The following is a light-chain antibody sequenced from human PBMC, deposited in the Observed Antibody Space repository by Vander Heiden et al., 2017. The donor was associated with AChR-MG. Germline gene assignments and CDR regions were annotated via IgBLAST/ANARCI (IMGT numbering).Light chain of an antibody. Sequence: DIVMTQSPLSLPVTPGQPASISCRSSQSLLHSNGYNYLDWYLQKPGQSPQLLIYLGSNRASGVPDRFSGSGSGTDFTLKISRVEAEDVGVYYCMQALQTRTFGGVTKVEIK. CDR3: MQALQTRT. V-gene: IGKV2-28*01. CDR1: QSLLHSNGYNY. CDR2: LGS. J-gene: IGKJ4*01.